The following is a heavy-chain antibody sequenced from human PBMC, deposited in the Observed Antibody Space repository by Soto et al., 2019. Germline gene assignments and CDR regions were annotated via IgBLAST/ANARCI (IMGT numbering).Heavy chain of an antibody. D-gene: IGHD3-22*01. Sequence: EVQLLESGGGLVQPGGSLRLSCAASGFTFSFCAMSWVRQAPGKGLEWVSSIRGNNGDTYYADSVKGRFTISRDNSKITLYLQMNSLRVEDTAVYYCAKVHSDSYYYFDYWGQGALVTVSS. J-gene: IGHJ4*02. CDR2: IRGNNGDT. CDR1: GFTFSFCA. CDR3: AKVHSDSYYYFDY. V-gene: IGHV3-23*01.